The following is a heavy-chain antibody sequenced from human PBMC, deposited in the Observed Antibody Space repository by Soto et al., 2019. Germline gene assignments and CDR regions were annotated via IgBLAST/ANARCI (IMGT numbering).Heavy chain of an antibody. J-gene: IGHJ4*02. CDR3: VRDLDASGSYYTDY. V-gene: IGHV1-18*01. D-gene: IGHD3-10*01. Sequence: QVQLVQSGAEVKKPGASVKVSCKASGYTFITIGISGVRQAPGQGLEWMGWISPHKGNTNYAQKFQGRVTMTTDTSTSTAYMELRGLRSDDTAVYYCVRDLDASGSYYTDYWGQGTLVTVSS. CDR1: GYTFITIG. CDR2: ISPHKGNT.